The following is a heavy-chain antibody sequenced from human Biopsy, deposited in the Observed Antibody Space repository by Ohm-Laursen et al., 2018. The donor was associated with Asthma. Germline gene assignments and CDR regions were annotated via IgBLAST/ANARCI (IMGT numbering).Heavy chain of an antibody. V-gene: IGHV3-53*01. Sequence: SLRLSCAASGFAVSRDYMFWVRQAPGKGLEWVSVIYSGGTSHTADSARGRFTISRDFSKNTLHLQMHSLRVGDTAVYYCARGDSSNWSHYYFDYWGQGTLVTVSS. D-gene: IGHD3-22*01. J-gene: IGHJ4*02. CDR2: IYSGGTS. CDR1: GFAVSRDY. CDR3: ARGDSSNWSHYYFDY.